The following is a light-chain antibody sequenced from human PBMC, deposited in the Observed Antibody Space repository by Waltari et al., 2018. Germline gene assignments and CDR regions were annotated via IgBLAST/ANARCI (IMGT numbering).Light chain of an antibody. CDR3: QHYNNWPMYT. CDR2: GAS. V-gene: IGKV3-15*01. J-gene: IGKJ2*01. Sequence: EIVMTQSPATLSVSPGERASLSCRASQSISNNLAWYQQKPGQAPRPLIYGASTRATGIPARFSGTGSATEFTLTISSLQSEDFAVYYCQHYNNWPMYTFGQGTKLEMK. CDR1: QSISNN.